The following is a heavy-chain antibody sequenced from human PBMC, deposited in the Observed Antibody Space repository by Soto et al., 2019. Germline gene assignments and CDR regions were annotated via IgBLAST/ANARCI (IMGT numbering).Heavy chain of an antibody. CDR3: ARGGISHWAYFYYMDV. CDR1: GGSLSDYF. Sequence: QVQLQQWGAGLLKPSETLSLTCVVSGGSLSDYFWSWIRQPPGMALEWIGEINHLRSINYNPSIKSRVTISVDTSKNQFSLTLNPVTAADTATYYCARGGISHWAYFYYMDVWDRGTTVNVSS. J-gene: IGHJ6*03. D-gene: IGHD2-21*01. CDR2: INHLRSI. V-gene: IGHV4-34*01.